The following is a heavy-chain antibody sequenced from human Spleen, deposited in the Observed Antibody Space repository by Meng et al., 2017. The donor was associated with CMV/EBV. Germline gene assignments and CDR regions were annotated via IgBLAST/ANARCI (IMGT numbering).Heavy chain of an antibody. CDR1: GFTFSSYA. CDR3: ASWQQLVP. V-gene: IGHV3-30-3*01. D-gene: IGHD6-13*01. Sequence: QVQLVESGGGVVQPGRSLSLSCAASGFTFSSYAMHWVRQAPGKGLEWVAVISYDGSNKYYADSVKGRFTISRDNSKNTLYLQMNSLRAEDTAVYYCASWQQLVPWGQGTLVTVSS. J-gene: IGHJ5*02. CDR2: ISYDGSNK.